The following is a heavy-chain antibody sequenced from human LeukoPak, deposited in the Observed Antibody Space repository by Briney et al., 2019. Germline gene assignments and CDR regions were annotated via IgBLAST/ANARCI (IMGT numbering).Heavy chain of an antibody. CDR1: GFTFSSYA. Sequence: PGGSLRLSCAASGFTFSSYAMSWVRQAPGKGLEWVSAISGNDSTYYADSVKGRFTISRDNSKNTLYLQMDSLRAEDTAIYYCAKGVRFLDWWILDYWGQGSLVTVSS. V-gene: IGHV3-23*01. CDR2: ISGNDST. CDR3: AKGVRFLDWWILDY. D-gene: IGHD3-9*01. J-gene: IGHJ4*02.